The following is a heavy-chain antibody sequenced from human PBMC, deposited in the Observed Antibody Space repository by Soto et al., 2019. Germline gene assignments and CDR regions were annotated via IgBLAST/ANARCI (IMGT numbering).Heavy chain of an antibody. CDR3: ARDRFRIAAAGYPDY. V-gene: IGHV3-21*01. CDR2: ISSTTNYI. D-gene: IGHD6-13*01. Sequence: GSLRLSCAASGFTFTRYSMNWVRQAPGKGLEWVSSISSTTNYIYYADSMKGRFTVSRDNAKNSVYLEMNSLSAEDTAVYYCARDRFRIAAAGYPDYWGQGTLVTVSS. CDR1: GFTFTRYS. J-gene: IGHJ4*02.